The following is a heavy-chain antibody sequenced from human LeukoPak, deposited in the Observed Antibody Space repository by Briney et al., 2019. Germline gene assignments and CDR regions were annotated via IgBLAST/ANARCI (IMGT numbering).Heavy chain of an antibody. CDR1: GYTFTSYD. CDR2: MNPNSGNT. D-gene: IGHD6-13*01. J-gene: IGHJ6*03. Sequence: ASVKVSCKASGYTFTSYDINWVRQATGQGLEWMGWMNPNSGNTGYAQKCQGRVTMTRNTSISTAYMELSSLRSEDTAVYYCARGVDHSSSWYHTDYYYMDVWGKGTTVTVSS. CDR3: ARGVDHSSSWYHTDYYYMDV. V-gene: IGHV1-8*01.